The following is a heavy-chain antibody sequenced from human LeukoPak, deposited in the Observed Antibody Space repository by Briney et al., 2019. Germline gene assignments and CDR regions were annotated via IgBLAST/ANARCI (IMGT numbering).Heavy chain of an antibody. Sequence: PSETLSLTCTVSGGSISSSSSYWGWIRQPPGKGLEWIATIYYSGSTYYNPSLKSRVTISVDTSKNQFSLKQSSVTAADTAVYYCARRSRAGAGRDFDIWGQGTMVTVSS. D-gene: IGHD3-10*01. CDR2: IYYSGST. V-gene: IGHV4-39*01. CDR1: GGSISSSSSY. CDR3: ARRSRAGAGRDFDI. J-gene: IGHJ3*02.